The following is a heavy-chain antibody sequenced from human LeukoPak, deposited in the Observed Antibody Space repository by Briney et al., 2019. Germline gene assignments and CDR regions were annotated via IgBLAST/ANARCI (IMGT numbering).Heavy chain of an antibody. Sequence: GGSLRLSCAASGLTFSIYAMHWVRQAPGKGLEWGAVISYDGSNKYYTDSVKGRFTISRDNSKNSLFLQMNSLRAEDTALYYCARDPYYADYVDFYAMDVWGQGTTVTVSS. V-gene: IGHV3-30*04. D-gene: IGHD4-17*01. CDR3: ARDPYYADYVDFYAMDV. CDR1: GLTFSIYA. CDR2: ISYDGSNK. J-gene: IGHJ6*02.